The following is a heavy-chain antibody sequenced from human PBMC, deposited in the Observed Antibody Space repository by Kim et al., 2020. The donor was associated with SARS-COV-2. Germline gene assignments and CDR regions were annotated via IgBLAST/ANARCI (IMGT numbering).Heavy chain of an antibody. D-gene: IGHD1-1*01. Sequence: YAGKFQGRVTSAGDTSISTAYMELSRLTSDDTAVYFCARKQQAYFYGMDVWGQGTTVTVSS. J-gene: IGHJ6*02. V-gene: IGHV1-2*01. CDR3: ARKQQAYFYGMDV.